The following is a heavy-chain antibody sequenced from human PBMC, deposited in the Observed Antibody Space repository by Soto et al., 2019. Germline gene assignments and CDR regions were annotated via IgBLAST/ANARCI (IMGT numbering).Heavy chain of an antibody. CDR1: GFTFTSSA. Sequence: SVKVSCKXSGFTFTSSAVQWVRQARGQRLEWIGWIVVGSGNTNYAQKFQERVTITRDMSTSTAYMELSSLRSEDTAVYYCAARPVLRFLELLLWGPYGMDVWGQGTTVTVSS. D-gene: IGHD3-3*01. V-gene: IGHV1-58*01. J-gene: IGHJ6*02. CDR2: IVVGSGNT. CDR3: AARPVLRFLELLLWGPYGMDV.